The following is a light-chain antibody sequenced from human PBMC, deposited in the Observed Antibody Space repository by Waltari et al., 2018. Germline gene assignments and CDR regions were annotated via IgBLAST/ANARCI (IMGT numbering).Light chain of an antibody. Sequence: HSALTQPPSASGSPGQSVTISCTGTSADVGGYDYVSWYQQHPGTVPKLIIYDVTKRPSGVPPRFSASKSGNSASLTVSGLQAEEEADYYCSSHAGNNLWIFGGGTKVTVL. CDR2: DVT. CDR1: SADVGGYDY. CDR3: SSHAGNNLWI. V-gene: IGLV2-8*01. J-gene: IGLJ2*01.